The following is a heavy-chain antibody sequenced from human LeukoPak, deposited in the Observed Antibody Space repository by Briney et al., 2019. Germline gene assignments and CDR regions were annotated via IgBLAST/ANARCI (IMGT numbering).Heavy chain of an antibody. CDR2: IRQDGSEK. D-gene: IGHD3-10*01. CDR1: GFTFSSYW. Sequence: GGSLRLSCAASGFTFSSYWMSWVRQAPGKGLEWVANIRQDGSEKYYVDSVKGRFTISRDNAKNSLYLQMNSLRAEDTAVYYCARRLLWFRELSDYMDVWGKGTTVTVSS. J-gene: IGHJ6*03. V-gene: IGHV3-7*01. CDR3: ARRLLWFRELSDYMDV.